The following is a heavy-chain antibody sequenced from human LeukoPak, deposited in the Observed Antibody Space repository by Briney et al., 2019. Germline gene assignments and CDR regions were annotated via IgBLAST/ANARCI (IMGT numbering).Heavy chain of an antibody. CDR1: GGSISSGGHY. Sequence: SQTLSLTCTVSGGSISSGGHYSSSIRQHPGKGLEWIGYIYYSGSTYYNPSLKSRVTISVDTSKNQFSLKLSSVTAADTAVYYCARSRREATVVSLDYWGRGTLVTVSS. D-gene: IGHD4-23*01. J-gene: IGHJ4*02. V-gene: IGHV4-31*03. CDR2: IYYSGST. CDR3: ARSRREATVVSLDY.